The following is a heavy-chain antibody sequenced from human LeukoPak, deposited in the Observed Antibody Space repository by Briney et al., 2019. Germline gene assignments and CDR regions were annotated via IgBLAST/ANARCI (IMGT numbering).Heavy chain of an antibody. J-gene: IGHJ4*02. CDR1: GGSISSGGYY. CDR3: VRYSYYYASGSQFDY. CDR2: IYYSGST. D-gene: IGHD3-10*01. Sequence: SQTLSLTCTVSGGSISSGGYYWSWMRQHPGKGLEWIGYIYYSGSTYYNPSLKSRVTISVDTSKNQFSLKLSSVTAADTAVYYCVRYSYYYASGSQFDYWGQGTLVTVSS. V-gene: IGHV4-31*03.